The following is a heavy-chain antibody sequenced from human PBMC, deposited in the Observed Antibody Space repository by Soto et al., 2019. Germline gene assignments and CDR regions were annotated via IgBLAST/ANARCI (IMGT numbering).Heavy chain of an antibody. CDR2: INAGNGNT. Sequence: ASVKVSCKASGYTFTSYAMHWVRQAPGQRLEWMGWINAGNGNTKYSQKFQGRVTITRDTSASTAYMELSSLRSEDTAVYYCARSEIIVATIGNYYYGMDVWGQGTTVTVS. V-gene: IGHV1-3*01. J-gene: IGHJ6*02. D-gene: IGHD5-12*01. CDR1: GYTFTSYA. CDR3: ARSEIIVATIGNYYYGMDV.